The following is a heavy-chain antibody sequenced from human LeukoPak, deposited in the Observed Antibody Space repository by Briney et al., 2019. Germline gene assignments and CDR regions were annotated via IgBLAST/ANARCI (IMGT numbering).Heavy chain of an antibody. J-gene: IGHJ3*01. D-gene: IGHD2-15*01. V-gene: IGHV4-4*07. CDR3: ARGRYCSADICSGGDAFDV. Sequence: SETLSLTCTVSGGSINNYYWSWIRQPAGKGLEWIGHIYTRGSTNYNPSLKSRVTMSVDTSKNQFSLKLSSVTAADTAVYYCARGRYCSADICSGGDAFDVWGQGTMVSVSS. CDR1: GGSINNYY. CDR2: IYTRGST.